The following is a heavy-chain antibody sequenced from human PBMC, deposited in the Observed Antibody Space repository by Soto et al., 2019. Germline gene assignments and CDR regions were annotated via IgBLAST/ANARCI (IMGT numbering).Heavy chain of an antibody. CDR3: ARLWSGYKNFDY. J-gene: IGHJ4*02. CDR1: GYTFTTYG. V-gene: IGHV1-18*01. Sequence: ASVKVSCKASGYTFTTYGISWVRQAPGQGLEWMGWINAYNGNTNYAQKLQGRVTMTTDTSTSTAYMELRSLRSDDTAVYYCARLWSGYKNFDYWGQGTLVTVS. D-gene: IGHD3-3*01. CDR2: INAYNGNT.